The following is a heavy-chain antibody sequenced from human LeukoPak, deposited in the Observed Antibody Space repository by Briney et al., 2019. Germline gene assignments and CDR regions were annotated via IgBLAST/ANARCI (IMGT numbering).Heavy chain of an antibody. CDR1: GFSFSSYA. Sequence: GGSLRLSCAASGFSFSSYAMNWVRQAPGKGLEWVSVIRDSGGSTFYADSVKGRFTISRDNSKNTLSLQMSSLRADDTALYYCARGSGINHYNWFDPWGQGTLVTVSS. CDR3: ARGSGINHYNWFDP. D-gene: IGHD1-14*01. J-gene: IGHJ5*02. CDR2: IRDSGGST. V-gene: IGHV3-23*01.